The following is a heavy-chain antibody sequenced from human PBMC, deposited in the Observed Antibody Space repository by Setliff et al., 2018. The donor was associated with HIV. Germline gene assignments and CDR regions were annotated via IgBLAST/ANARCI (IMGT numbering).Heavy chain of an antibody. Sequence: GSLRLSCAASGFTFSNYAMSWVRQAPGKGLEWVSAISGSGRSTYYADSVKGRFTISRDNSKNTLYLQMNSLRAEDTAVYYCAKKTAAYTSGSWLHYWGQGTLVTVSS. CDR3: AKKTAAYTSGSWLHY. D-gene: IGHD3-10*01. V-gene: IGHV3-23*01. CDR2: ISGSGRST. CDR1: GFTFSNYA. J-gene: IGHJ4*02.